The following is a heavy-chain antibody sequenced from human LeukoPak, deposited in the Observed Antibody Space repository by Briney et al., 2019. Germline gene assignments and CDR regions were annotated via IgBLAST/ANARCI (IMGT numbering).Heavy chain of an antibody. Sequence: SQTLSLTCAISGDSVSSNSAAWNWIRQSPSRGLEWLGRTYYRSKWYNDYAVSVKSRITINPDTSKNQFSLQLNSVTPEDTAVYYCARASSDFWSGYPEGSFDYWGQGTLVTVSS. CDR2: TYYRSKWYN. CDR1: GDSVSSNSAA. D-gene: IGHD3-3*01. J-gene: IGHJ4*02. V-gene: IGHV6-1*01. CDR3: ARASSDFWSGYPEGSFDY.